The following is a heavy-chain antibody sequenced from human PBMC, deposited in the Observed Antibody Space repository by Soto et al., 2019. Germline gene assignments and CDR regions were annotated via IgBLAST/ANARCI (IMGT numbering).Heavy chain of an antibody. CDR3: AAKLGTTHYFDF. J-gene: IGHJ4*02. V-gene: IGHV4-31*03. CDR2: IYHTGST. Sequence: QVQPQESGPGLVQPSQTLSLTCSVSGDPVSSGSYYWTWVRQHPVKGLEWIGYIYHTGSTYYNPSLQSRLIMSIDTSKNQFSLHLYSVTAADTAVYFCAAKLGTTHYFDFWGQGSLVAVSS. D-gene: IGHD7-27*01. CDR1: GDPVSSGSYY.